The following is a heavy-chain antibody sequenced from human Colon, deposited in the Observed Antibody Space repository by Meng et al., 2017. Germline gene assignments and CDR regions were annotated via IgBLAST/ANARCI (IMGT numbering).Heavy chain of an antibody. CDR2: IDPNSGGT. Sequence: QGRLVQSGAEVKKPGASVKVSCKASGYTFTDYHMHWVRQAPGQGLEWMGRIDPNSGGTNYAQKFQGRVTMTRDTSITTAYMELSRLRSDDTAVYYCARVLFSGSYPSGYWGQGTLVTVSS. J-gene: IGHJ4*02. CDR1: GYTFTDYH. CDR3: ARVLFSGSYPSGY. D-gene: IGHD1-26*01. V-gene: IGHV1-2*06.